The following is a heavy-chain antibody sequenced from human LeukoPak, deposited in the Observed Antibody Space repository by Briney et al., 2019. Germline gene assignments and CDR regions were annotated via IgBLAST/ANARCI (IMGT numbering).Heavy chain of an antibody. D-gene: IGHD1-26*01. CDR1: GGSIRSYY. CDR2: TYYSGST. Sequence: PSETLSLTCTVSGGSIRSYYWSWIRQPPGRGLEWIGYTYYSGSTNYNPSLKSRVTISLDTSKNQFSLNLSPVTAADTAVYYCARRRSGSYLDYWGQGILVTVSS. CDR3: ARRRSGSYLDY. J-gene: IGHJ4*02. V-gene: IGHV4-59*08.